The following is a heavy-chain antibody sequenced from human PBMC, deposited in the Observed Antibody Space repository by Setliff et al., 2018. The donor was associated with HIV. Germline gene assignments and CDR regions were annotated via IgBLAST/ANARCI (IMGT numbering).Heavy chain of an antibody. Sequence: ASVKVSCKASGYSFTDNDIDWVRQATGQGLEWMGWMDPKSGHTVYAEKFQGRVTITRDTSISTAYMELSSLRSEDTAVYFCARAMRPGTGWLLYFYYYLDVWGKGTTVTVS. CDR1: GYSFTDND. V-gene: IGHV1-8*01. CDR3: ARAMRPGTGWLLYFYYYLDV. CDR2: MDPKSGHT. J-gene: IGHJ6*03. D-gene: IGHD6-19*01.